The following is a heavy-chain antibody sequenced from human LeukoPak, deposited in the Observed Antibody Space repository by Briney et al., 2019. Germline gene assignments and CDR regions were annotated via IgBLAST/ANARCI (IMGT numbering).Heavy chain of an antibody. CDR3: ARDRPSGVVVPAVKSVRFAP. Sequence: ASVKVSCKASGYTFTSYGISWVRQAPGQGLEWMGWISAYNGNTNYAQKLQGRVTMTTDTSTSTAYMELRSLRSDDTAVYYCARDRPSGVVVPAVKSVRFAPWARGTWVPVSS. CDR1: GYTFTSYG. V-gene: IGHV1-18*01. CDR2: ISAYNGNT. J-gene: IGHJ5*02. D-gene: IGHD2-2*01.